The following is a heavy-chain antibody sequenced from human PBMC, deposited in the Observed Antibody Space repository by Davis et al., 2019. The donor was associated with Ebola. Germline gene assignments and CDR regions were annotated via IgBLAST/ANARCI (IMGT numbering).Heavy chain of an antibody. CDR1: GYTFTGYY. Sequence: AASVKVSCKASGYTFTGYYMHWVRQAPGQGLEWMGWINPNSGGTNYAQKFQGRVTMTRDTSISTAYMELSRLRSDDKAVYYCARDRVTMVRRVIRWFDPWGQGTLVTVSS. V-gene: IGHV1-2*02. CDR3: ARDRVTMVRRVIRWFDP. D-gene: IGHD3-10*01. CDR2: INPNSGGT. J-gene: IGHJ5*02.